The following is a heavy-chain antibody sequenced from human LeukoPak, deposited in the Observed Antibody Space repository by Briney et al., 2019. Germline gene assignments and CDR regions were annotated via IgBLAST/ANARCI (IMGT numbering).Heavy chain of an antibody. Sequence: ASVKVSCKASGYTFTSYGISWVRQAPGQGLEWMGWISAYNGNTNYAQKLQGRVTMTTDTSTSTAYMELSRLRSDDTAVYYCARDPSGIAVAGNDYWGQGTLVTVSS. J-gene: IGHJ4*02. CDR1: GYTFTSYG. CDR2: ISAYNGNT. D-gene: IGHD6-19*01. V-gene: IGHV1-18*01. CDR3: ARDPSGIAVAGNDY.